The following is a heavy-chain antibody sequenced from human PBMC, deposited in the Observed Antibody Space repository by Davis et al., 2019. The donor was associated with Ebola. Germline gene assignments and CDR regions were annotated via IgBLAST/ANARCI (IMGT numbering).Heavy chain of an antibody. J-gene: IGHJ3*02. CDR2: VNPSAGST. CDR1: GYTFTSYY. V-gene: IGHV1-46*01. CDR3: ARARSGGDRGYSGRPFDI. Sequence: ASVKVSCKASGYTFTSYYMFWVRQAPGHGFEWMGVVNPSAGSTAYAQKFQGRVTMTRDTSTSTVYLELNSLRSEDTAMYYCARARSGGDRGYSGRPFDIWGQGTMVIVSS. D-gene: IGHD3-22*01.